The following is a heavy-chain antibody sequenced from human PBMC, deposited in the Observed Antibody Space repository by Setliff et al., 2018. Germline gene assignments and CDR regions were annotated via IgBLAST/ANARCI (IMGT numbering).Heavy chain of an antibody. J-gene: IGHJ3*02. V-gene: IGHV5-51*01. CDR2: IYSGDSDT. CDR3: ARLGEFDAFDI. Sequence: PGESLKISCKGSGYIFTNYWIGWVRQMPGKGLEWMGVIYSGDSDTRYSLSFQGQVTMSADKSISTAYLQWGSLKASDTAMYYCARLGEFDAFDIWGQGTMVTVSS. CDR1: GYIFTNYW. D-gene: IGHD3-10*01.